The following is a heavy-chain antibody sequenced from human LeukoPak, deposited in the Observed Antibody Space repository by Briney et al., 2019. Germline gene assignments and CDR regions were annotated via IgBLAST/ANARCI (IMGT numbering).Heavy chain of an antibody. J-gene: IGHJ4*02. Sequence: PGGSLRHSCAASGLTFNTYWMTWVRQAPGKGLEWVANINRDGSEKNYVGSVRGRFTISRDNTKNSLYLQMNSLTVEDTAVYYCGRGPGYRSDYWGQGTLVTVSS. CDR1: GLTFNTYW. D-gene: IGHD5-12*01. CDR3: GRGPGYRSDY. CDR2: INRDGSEK. V-gene: IGHV3-7*05.